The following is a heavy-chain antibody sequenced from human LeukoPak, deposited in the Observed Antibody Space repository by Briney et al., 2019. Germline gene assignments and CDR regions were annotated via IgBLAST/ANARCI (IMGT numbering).Heavy chain of an antibody. CDR2: MNPNSGNT. CDR3: ARGECDY. D-gene: IGHD3-3*01. J-gene: IGHJ4*02. V-gene: IGHV1-8*02. CDR1: GYTFTGYY. Sequence: GASVKVSCKASGYTFTGYYMHWVRQAPGQGLEWMGWMNPNSGNTGYAQKFQGRVTMTRNTSISTAYMELSSLRSEDTAVYYCARGECDYWGQGALVTVSS.